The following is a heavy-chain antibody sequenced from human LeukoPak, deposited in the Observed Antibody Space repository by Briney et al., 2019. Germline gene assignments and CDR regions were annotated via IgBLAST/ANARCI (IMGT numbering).Heavy chain of an antibody. CDR2: ITGSGGST. Sequence: PGGTLRLSCAASGFTFSSYAMSWVRQPPGKGLEWVSLITGSGGSTHYADSVKGRFTISRDNSKNTLYLQMNSLRAEDTAVYYCAKKGIAAAGDWFDPWGQGTLVTVSS. V-gene: IGHV3-23*01. CDR3: AKKGIAAAGDWFDP. CDR1: GFTFSSYA. D-gene: IGHD6-13*01. J-gene: IGHJ5*02.